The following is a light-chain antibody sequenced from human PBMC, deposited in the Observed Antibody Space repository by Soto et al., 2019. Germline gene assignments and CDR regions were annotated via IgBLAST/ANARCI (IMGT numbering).Light chain of an antibody. CDR1: QTIPRNF. CDR2: GSS. V-gene: IGKV3-20*01. J-gene: IGKJ1*01. Sequence: EIVLTQSPDTLSFSPGEKATLSCRASQTIPRNFLAWFQQKPGQAPRLLIYGSSNRPSGIPDRFSGGGSRTDFTLTISRLEPEDFAVYYCQQYGSSGTFGQGTKVEIK. CDR3: QQYGSSGT.